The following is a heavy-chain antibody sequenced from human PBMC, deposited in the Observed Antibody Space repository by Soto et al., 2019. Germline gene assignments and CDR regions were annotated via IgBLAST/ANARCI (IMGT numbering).Heavy chain of an antibody. Sequence: QVQLVESGGGVVQPGRSLRLSCAASGFIFSGYAMHWVRQAPGKGLEWVAVISYDGNTKYYADSVKGRFTVSRDNSKNTLYVQMTNLSAEDTAMYYCAKETGAYEIDYWGQGTLVNVSS. CDR2: ISYDGNTK. V-gene: IGHV3-30-3*01. D-gene: IGHD5-12*01. CDR3: AKETGAYEIDY. CDR1: GFIFSGYA. J-gene: IGHJ4*02.